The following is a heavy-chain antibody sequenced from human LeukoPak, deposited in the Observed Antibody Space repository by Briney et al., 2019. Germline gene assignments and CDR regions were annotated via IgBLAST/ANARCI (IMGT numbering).Heavy chain of an antibody. J-gene: IGHJ3*02. CDR1: GGSISSYY. CDR3: ARDPYYYDSSGSERGAFDI. V-gene: IGHV4-59*12. CDR2: IYHNGST. D-gene: IGHD3-22*01. Sequence: SETLSLTCTVSGGSISSYYWSWIRQPPGKGLEWIGEIYHNGSTNYNPSLKSRVTTSIDKSNNQFSLKLSSVTAADTAVYYCARDPYYYDSSGSERGAFDIWGQGIMVTVSS.